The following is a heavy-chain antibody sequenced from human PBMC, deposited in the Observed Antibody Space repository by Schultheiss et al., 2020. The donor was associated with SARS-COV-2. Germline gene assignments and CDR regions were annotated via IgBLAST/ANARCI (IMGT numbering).Heavy chain of an antibody. Sequence: AGSLRLSCAASGFTFSTYSMNWVRQAPGKGLEWVSSISSSNSYIYYADSVKGRFTISRDNAKNSLYLQMNSLRAEDTAVYYCARDGGEAVAGPTDWFDPWGQGTLVTVSS. J-gene: IGHJ5*02. CDR1: GFTFSTYS. CDR3: ARDGGEAVAGPTDWFDP. CDR2: ISSSNSYI. D-gene: IGHD6-19*01. V-gene: IGHV3-21*01.